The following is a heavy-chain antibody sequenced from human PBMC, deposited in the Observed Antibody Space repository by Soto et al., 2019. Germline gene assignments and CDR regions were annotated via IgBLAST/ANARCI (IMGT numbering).Heavy chain of an antibody. V-gene: IGHV4-34*01. D-gene: IGHD2-8*01. CDR1: GGSFSGYY. CDR3: ARLGGYCTTSCYGYYAMDV. J-gene: IGHJ6*02. Sequence: SETLSLTCAVHGGSFSGYYWDWIRQPPGKGLEWIGEVNHGGTSNYNPSLKSRVTMSVDTSKNQFSLKVSSVTAADTALYYCARLGGYCTTSCYGYYAMDVWGQGTTVT. CDR2: VNHGGTS.